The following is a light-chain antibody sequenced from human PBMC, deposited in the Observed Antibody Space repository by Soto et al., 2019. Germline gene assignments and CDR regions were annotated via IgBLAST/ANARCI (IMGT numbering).Light chain of an antibody. CDR3: QQYNTYSYT. CDR1: QSIDNW. V-gene: IGKV1-5*03. Sequence: DIQMTQSPSTLSASVGDRVTITCRASQSIDNWLAWYQQKPGKAPKLLIHEASSLESGVPSGFSGSGYGTEFTLTISSLQPDDFATYYCQQYNTYSYTFXQGTKVDIK. CDR2: EAS. J-gene: IGKJ2*01.